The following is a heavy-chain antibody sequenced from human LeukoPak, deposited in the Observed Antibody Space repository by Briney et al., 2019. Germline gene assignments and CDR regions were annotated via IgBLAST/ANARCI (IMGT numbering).Heavy chain of an antibody. V-gene: IGHV4-30-4*08. Sequence: SETPSLTCTVSGGSISSGDYYWSWIRQPPGKGLEWIGYIYYSGSTYYNPSLKSRVTISVDTSKNQFSLKLSSVTAADTAVYYCARGVPQSTEPPKYYFDYWGQGTLVTVSS. CDR1: GGSISSGDYY. CDR2: IYYSGST. CDR3: ARGVPQSTEPPKYYFDY. D-gene: IGHD1-14*01. J-gene: IGHJ4*02.